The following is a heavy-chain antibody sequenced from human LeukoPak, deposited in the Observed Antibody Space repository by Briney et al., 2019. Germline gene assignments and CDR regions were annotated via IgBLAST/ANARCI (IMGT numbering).Heavy chain of an antibody. J-gene: IGHJ4*02. Sequence: GGSLRLSCAASGFTFNTYGMHWVRQAPGKGLEWVALIRSDGSHKFYANSVKGRFTISRDNAKNTVYLQMNSLRAEDTAVYYCARDPVYSSGGSCYNYFDCWGQRTLVIVSS. CDR2: IRSDGSHK. D-gene: IGHD2-15*01. V-gene: IGHV3-33*01. CDR1: GFTFNTYG. CDR3: ARDPVYSSGGSCYNYFDC.